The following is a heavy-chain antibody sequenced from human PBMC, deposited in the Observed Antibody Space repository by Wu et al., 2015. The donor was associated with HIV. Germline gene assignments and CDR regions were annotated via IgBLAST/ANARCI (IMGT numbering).Heavy chain of an antibody. J-gene: IGHJ3*01. CDR2: INPNSSDT. D-gene: IGHD2-15*01. CDR3: ARAYCSGGGCYSDAFDL. Sequence: QVQLVQSGAELKKPGASVKVSCKVSGYTFTDYYMHWVRQAPGLGLEWLGWINPNSSDTNYAQRFQGRVTMTRDTSLSTAYSELRRLRSDDTALYYCARAYCSGGGCYSDAFDLWGQGTMVTVSS. V-gene: IGHV1-2*02. CDR1: GYTFTDYY.